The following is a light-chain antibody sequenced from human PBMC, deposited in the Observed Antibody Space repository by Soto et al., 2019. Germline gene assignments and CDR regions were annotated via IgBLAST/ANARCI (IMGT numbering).Light chain of an antibody. CDR3: SSYTTSSTRV. Sequence: QSVLTQPPSVSGAPGQRVTISCTGSSTNIGAGYDVHWYQQPPGKGPKLLIFENNKRPSGVSNRFSGSKSGNTASLTISGLQAEDEADYYCSSYTTSSTRVFGPGTKLTVL. CDR1: STNIGAGYD. V-gene: IGLV1-40*01. CDR2: ENN. J-gene: IGLJ1*01.